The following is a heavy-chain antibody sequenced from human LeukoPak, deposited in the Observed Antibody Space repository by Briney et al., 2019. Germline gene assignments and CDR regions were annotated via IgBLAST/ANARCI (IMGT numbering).Heavy chain of an antibody. J-gene: IGHJ3*02. Sequence: PGGSLRLSCAASGFTFSIYWMSWVRQAPGKGLEWVANIKQDGSEKYYVDSVKGRFTISRDNAKNSLYLQMNSLRAEDTAVYYCARNYYDSSGYYYVRGSGAFDIWGQGTMVTVSS. V-gene: IGHV3-7*01. CDR2: IKQDGSEK. CDR1: GFTFSIYW. CDR3: ARNYYDSSGYYYVRGSGAFDI. D-gene: IGHD3-22*01.